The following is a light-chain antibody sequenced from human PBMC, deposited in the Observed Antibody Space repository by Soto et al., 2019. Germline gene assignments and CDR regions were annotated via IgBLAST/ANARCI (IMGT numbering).Light chain of an antibody. Sequence: DIPMTQSPSSLPPSFGDSVTATCRASQPIGTSLHWYKQTAGKAPRVIISSASSLQRGVSSRFSGSGAWTDFTLTISSLRPEDSESYCCLQGNNSFWTFGQGTKVDIK. CDR1: QPIGTS. V-gene: IGKV1-39*01. CDR2: SAS. CDR3: LQGNNSFWT. J-gene: IGKJ1*01.